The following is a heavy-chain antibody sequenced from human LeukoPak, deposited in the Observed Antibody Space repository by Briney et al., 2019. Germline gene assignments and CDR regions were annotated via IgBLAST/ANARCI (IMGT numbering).Heavy chain of an antibody. CDR3: ARDGWQLWRGDY. CDR2: IIPILGIA. V-gene: IGHV1-69*04. Sequence: SVKVSCKASGGTFGSYAISWVRQAPGQGLEWMGRIIPILGIANYAQKFQGRVTITADKSTSTAYMELSSLRSEDTAVYYCARDGWQLWRGDYWGQGTLVTVSS. D-gene: IGHD5-18*01. J-gene: IGHJ4*02. CDR1: GGTFGSYA.